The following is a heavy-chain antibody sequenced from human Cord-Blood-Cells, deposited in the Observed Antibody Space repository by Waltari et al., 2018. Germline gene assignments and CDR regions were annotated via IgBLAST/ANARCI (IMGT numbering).Heavy chain of an antibody. CDR2: ISYDGSNK. CDR1: GFTFSSYA. Sequence: QVQLVESGGGVVQPGRSLRLSCAASGFTFSSYAMHWVRQAPGKGLEWVAVISYDGSNKYYADSGKGRFTISRDNSKNTLYLQMNSLRAEDTAVYYCARDRVLAADYWGQGTLVTVSS. D-gene: IGHD3-10*01. V-gene: IGHV3-30*04. J-gene: IGHJ4*02. CDR3: ARDRVLAADY.